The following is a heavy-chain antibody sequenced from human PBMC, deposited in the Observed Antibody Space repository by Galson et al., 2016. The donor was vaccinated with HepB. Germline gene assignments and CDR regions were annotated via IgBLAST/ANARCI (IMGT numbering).Heavy chain of an antibody. Sequence: SLRLSCAASGFTFSRFGMHWVRQAPGKGLESVAVIWFDGRDAYCGDSVKGRFTISKDNSNNMLYLQMNSLRVEDTAVYYCARDLWGDCRTTTCSHLVSWGQGTLVTVSS. CDR3: ARDLWGDCRTTTCSHLVS. J-gene: IGHJ4*02. CDR1: GFTFSRFG. D-gene: IGHD1-14*01. V-gene: IGHV3-33*01. CDR2: IWFDGRDA.